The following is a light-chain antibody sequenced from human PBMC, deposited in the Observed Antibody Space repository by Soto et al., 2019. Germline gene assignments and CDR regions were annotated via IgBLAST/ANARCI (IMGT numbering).Light chain of an antibody. CDR2: DVT. V-gene: IGLV2-14*03. J-gene: IGLJ1*01. CDR3: SSYTSSNAEV. CDR1: SNDVGGYNY. Sequence: QSALTQPASVSGSPGQSITISCTGTSNDVGGYNYVSWYQHHPGKAPKLIICDVTDRPSGISYRFSASKSGNTASLTISGLQAEDEADYYSSSYTSSNAEVFGTGTKVTVL.